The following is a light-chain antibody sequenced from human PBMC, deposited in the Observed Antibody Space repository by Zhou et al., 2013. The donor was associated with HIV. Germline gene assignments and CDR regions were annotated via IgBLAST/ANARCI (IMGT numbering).Light chain of an antibody. CDR3: QQLSGYPGRT. Sequence: DIQLTQSPPFLSASVGDRVTITCRASQGITTYLGWFQQKPGKAPNLLIYGASTLQNGVPSRFSGSGSGTEFTLTISSLQPEDFATYYCQQLSGYPGRTFGQGTKLEIK. V-gene: IGKV1-9*01. CDR2: GAS. J-gene: IGKJ2*01. CDR1: QGITTY.